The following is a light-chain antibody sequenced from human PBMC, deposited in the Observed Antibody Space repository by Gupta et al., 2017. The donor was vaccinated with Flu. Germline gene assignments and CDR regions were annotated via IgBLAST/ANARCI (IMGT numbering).Light chain of an antibody. V-gene: IGKV2-30*02. J-gene: IGKJ1*01. CDR1: QSLVHRNGNTY. CDR3: MQGTHWPT. Sequence: DVVMTQSPLSLPVTLGQPASISCRSSQSLVHRNGNTYLTWFQQRPGQSPRRLIYRVSRRDSGVPDRFSGSGSGTDFTLTISRVEAEDVGGYYCMQGTHWPTFGQGTKLEGK. CDR2: RVS.